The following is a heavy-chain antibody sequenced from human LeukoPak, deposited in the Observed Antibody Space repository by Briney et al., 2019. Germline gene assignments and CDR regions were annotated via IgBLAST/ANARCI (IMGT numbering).Heavy chain of an antibody. D-gene: IGHD5-18*01. CDR2: IKQDGSEK. J-gene: IGHJ4*02. Sequence: GGSLRLSFAAAGFTFISYWRSGFRHAPGKGWEWVANIKQDGSEKYYVDSVKGRFTISRDNAKNSLYLQMNSLRAEDTAVYYCARVGNGYSYGSWGQGTLVTVSS. CDR1: GFTFISYW. CDR3: ARVGNGYSYGS. V-gene: IGHV3-7*01.